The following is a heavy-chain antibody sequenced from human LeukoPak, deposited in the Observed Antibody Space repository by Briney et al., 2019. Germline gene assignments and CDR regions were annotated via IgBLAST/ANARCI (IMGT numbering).Heavy chain of an antibody. V-gene: IGHV4-59*11. Sequence: TLSLTCTVSGDSIGGHYWSWIRQPPGKELEWIGYIYYSGTTNYNPSLKSRVTMSVDTSKNQFSLKLSSVTAADTAVYYCARGGASSKFLEYWGQGTLVTVSS. D-gene: IGHD6-13*01. CDR1: GDSIGGHY. J-gene: IGHJ4*02. CDR2: IYYSGTT. CDR3: ARGGASSKFLEY.